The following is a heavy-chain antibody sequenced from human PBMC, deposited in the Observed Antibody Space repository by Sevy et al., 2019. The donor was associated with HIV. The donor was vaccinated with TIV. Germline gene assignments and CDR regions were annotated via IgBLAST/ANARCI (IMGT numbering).Heavy chain of an antibody. D-gene: IGHD3-3*01. CDR1: GFTFGDYA. Sequence: GGSLRLSCTASGFTFGDYAMSWVRQAPGKGLEWVGFIRSKVYGGTTEYAASVKGRFTISRDDSKSIAYLQMNSLKTEDTAVYYCTSRGYDFWSGYTDYWGQGTLVTVSS. V-gene: IGHV3-49*04. CDR2: IRSKVYGGTT. CDR3: TSRGYDFWSGYTDY. J-gene: IGHJ4*02.